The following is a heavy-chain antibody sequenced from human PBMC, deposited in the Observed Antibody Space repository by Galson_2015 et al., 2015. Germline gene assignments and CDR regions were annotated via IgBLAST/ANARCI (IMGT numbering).Heavy chain of an antibody. J-gene: IGHJ5*02. CDR2: INPSGGSP. Sequence: SVKVSCKASGYIFTSNYMHWVRQAPGQGLEWMGIINPSGGSPAYAQKFQGRVTMTSDMSTSTVYMELSSLTSEDTAVYYCTRGGNRNWFDPWGQGTLVTVSS. CDR3: TRGGNRNWFDP. CDR1: GYIFTSNY. V-gene: IGHV1-46*01. D-gene: IGHD1-14*01.